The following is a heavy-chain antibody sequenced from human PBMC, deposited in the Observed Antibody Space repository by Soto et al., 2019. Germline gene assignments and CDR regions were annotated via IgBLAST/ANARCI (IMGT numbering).Heavy chain of an antibody. J-gene: IGHJ4*02. CDR2: ISGYNGNT. CDR3: ARAPRSSSRWSVVY. V-gene: IGHV1-18*04. D-gene: IGHD6-13*01. Sequence: QVQLVQSGAEVKKPGASVKVSCRASGYTFTGYGISWVRQAHGQGLEWMGWISGYNGNTKYEQNLQGRVTMTTDTPTSTVYMEMRSLRSDDTAIYYCARAPRSSSRWSVVYWGQGTLVTVSS. CDR1: GYTFTGYG.